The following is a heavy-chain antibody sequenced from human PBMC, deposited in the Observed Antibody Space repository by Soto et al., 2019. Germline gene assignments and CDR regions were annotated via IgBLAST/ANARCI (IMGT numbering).Heavy chain of an antibody. J-gene: IGHJ3*02. CDR3: VTERVVVPAGPGADAFDI. CDR2: IDWGDVK. CDR1: GFSLSTSGMC. V-gene: IGHV2-70*01. Sequence: SGPTLVKPTPTLTLTCTFSGFSLSTSGMCVSWIRQPPGKALEWLALIDWGDVKYFSTSLKTRLTISKDTSKNQVVLKMTNMDPVDTATYYCVTERVVVPAGPGADAFDIWGQGTMVTVSS. D-gene: IGHD2-2*01.